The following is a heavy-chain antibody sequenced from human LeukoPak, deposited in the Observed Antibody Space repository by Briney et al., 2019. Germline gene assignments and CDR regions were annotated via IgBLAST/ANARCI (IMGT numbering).Heavy chain of an antibody. CDR3: ARAHHSSSWPHYYFDY. Sequence: GGSLRLSCAASGFTFSDYYVSWIRQAPGKGLEWVSYISSSSSYTNYADSVKGRFTISRDNAKNSLYLQMNSLRAEDTAVYYCARAHHSSSWPHYYFDYWGQGTLVTVSS. D-gene: IGHD6-13*01. CDR2: ISSSSSYT. J-gene: IGHJ4*02. CDR1: GFTFSDYY. V-gene: IGHV3-11*05.